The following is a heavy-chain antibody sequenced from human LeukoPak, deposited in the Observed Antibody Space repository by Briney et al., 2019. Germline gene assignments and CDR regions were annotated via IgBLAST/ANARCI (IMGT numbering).Heavy chain of an antibody. D-gene: IGHD6-25*01. Sequence: GGSLRLSCAASGFTVSSNYMSWVRQAPGKGLEWVSVIYSGGSTYYADSVKGRFTISRDNSKNTLYLQMNSLRAEDTAVYYCARDSSGIAADYFDYWGQGTLVTVSS. J-gene: IGHJ4*02. CDR3: ARDSSGIAADYFDY. V-gene: IGHV3-66*01. CDR1: GFTVSSNY. CDR2: IYSGGST.